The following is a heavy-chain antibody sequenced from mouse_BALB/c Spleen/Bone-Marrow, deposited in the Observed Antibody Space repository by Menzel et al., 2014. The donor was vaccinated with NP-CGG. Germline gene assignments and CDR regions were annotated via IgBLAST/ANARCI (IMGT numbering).Heavy chain of an antibody. CDR1: GISLTSYG. Sequence: VKLVESGPGLVSPSPSLSITCTVSGISLTSYGVHWVRQPPGKGLEWLGVIWAGGSTNYNSAIMSRLSISKDNSKSQVFLKMNSQQTDDTAMCYCARRGNGYYFDYRGQGTTLTVSS. CDR3: ARRGNGYYFDY. J-gene: IGHJ2*01. V-gene: IGHV2-9*02. D-gene: IGHD2-2*01. CDR2: IWAGGST.